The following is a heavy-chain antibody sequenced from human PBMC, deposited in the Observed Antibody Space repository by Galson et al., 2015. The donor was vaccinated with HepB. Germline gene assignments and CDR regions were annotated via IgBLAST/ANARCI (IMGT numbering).Heavy chain of an antibody. CDR2: ICISYSII. J-gene: IGHJ5*01. V-gene: IGHV3-11*01. D-gene: IGHD6-19*01. CDR3: ARAALGWPDP. Sequence: SLRLSCAASGFTFSDYCMSWIRQAPGKGLEWVSYICISYSIIYYADSVKGRFTISGDNIKNSLYLQMNILRTEDTAVYYCARAALGWPDPWGQGTLVTVSS. CDR1: GFTFSDYC.